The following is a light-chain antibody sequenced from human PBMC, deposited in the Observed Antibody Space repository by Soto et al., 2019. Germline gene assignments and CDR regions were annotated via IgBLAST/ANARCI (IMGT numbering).Light chain of an antibody. V-gene: IGLV7-43*01. CDR2: STS. CDR1: TGAVTSGYY. Sequence: QTVVTQEPSLTVSPGGTVTLTCASSTGAVTSGYYPNWFQQKPGQAPRALIYSTSNKDSWTPARFSGSLLGGKAALTLSGVQPEDEAEYYCLLYYGGAHXVXXGXTKLXVL. J-gene: IGLJ2*01. CDR3: LLYYGGAHXV.